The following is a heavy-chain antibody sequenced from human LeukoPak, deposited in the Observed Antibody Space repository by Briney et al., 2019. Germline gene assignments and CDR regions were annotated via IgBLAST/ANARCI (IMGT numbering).Heavy chain of an antibody. CDR3: AARSSTNPSRGV. V-gene: IGHV3-21*01. D-gene: IGHD2-2*01. CDR1: GFTFSSCS. J-gene: IGHJ6*02. Sequence: GGSLRLSCAASGFTFSSCSMTWVRQAPGKGLEWVSSISSSSSYIYYADSVKGRFTISRDNAKNSLYLQMNSLRAEDTAVYYCAARSSTNPSRGVWGQGTTVTVSS. CDR2: ISSSSSYI.